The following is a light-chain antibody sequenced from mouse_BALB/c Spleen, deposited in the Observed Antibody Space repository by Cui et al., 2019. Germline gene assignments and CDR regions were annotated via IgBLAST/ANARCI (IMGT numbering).Light chain of an antibody. CDR2: DTS. Sequence: IALTQSPAIMSASPGEKVTTTCSASYSVSYLSWYQQKPGSSPRLLIYDTSNLASGVPVRFSGSGSGTSYSLTISRMEAEDAATYYCQQWSSYPFTFGSGTKLEIK. CDR1: YSVSY. J-gene: IGKJ4*01. CDR3: QQWSSYPFT. V-gene: IGKV4-55*01.